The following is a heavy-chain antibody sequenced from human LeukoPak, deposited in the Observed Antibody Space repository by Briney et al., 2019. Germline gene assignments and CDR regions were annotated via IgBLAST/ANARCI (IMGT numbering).Heavy chain of an antibody. Sequence: GESLQISCQGSGYSFTSYWIGWVRQMPGKGLEWMGIIYPGDSDTRYSPSFQGQVTISADKSISTAYLQWSSLKASDTAMYYCARRAYYYDSSGYLDPYFDYWGQGTLVTVSS. CDR1: GYSFTSYW. D-gene: IGHD3-22*01. J-gene: IGHJ4*02. V-gene: IGHV5-51*01. CDR2: IYPGDSDT. CDR3: ARRAYYYDSSGYLDPYFDY.